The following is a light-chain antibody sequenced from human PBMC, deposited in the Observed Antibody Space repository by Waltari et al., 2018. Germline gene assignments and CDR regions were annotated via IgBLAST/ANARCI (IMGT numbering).Light chain of an antibody. CDR2: DAS. CDR1: ESVTRT. Sequence: EIVLTQSPATLSLSPGERATLPCRTSESVTRTLVWYQHKVGQAPRLLIYDASNRAAGIPARFSGSGAGTDFSLSISSLEPEDSAVYYCQQGDNWALVFGGGTKVEIK. V-gene: IGKV3-11*01. J-gene: IGKJ4*01. CDR3: QQGDNWALV.